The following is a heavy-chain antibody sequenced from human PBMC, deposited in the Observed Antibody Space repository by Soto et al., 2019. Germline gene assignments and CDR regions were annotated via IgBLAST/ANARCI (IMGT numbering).Heavy chain of an antibody. CDR2: ISAYNGNT. Sequence: SVKVSCKASGYTFTSYGISWVRQAPGQGLEWMGWISAYNGNTNYAQKLQGRVTMTTDTSTSTAYMELRSLRSDDTAVYYCARQDPYYYGSGSYPDYWGQGTLVTVSS. D-gene: IGHD3-10*01. V-gene: IGHV1-18*01. J-gene: IGHJ4*02. CDR1: GYTFTSYG. CDR3: ARQDPYYYGSGSYPDY.